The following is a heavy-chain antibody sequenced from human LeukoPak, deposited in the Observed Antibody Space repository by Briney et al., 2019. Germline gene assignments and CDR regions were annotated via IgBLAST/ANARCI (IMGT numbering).Heavy chain of an antibody. D-gene: IGHD4-23*01. Sequence: SETLSLTCTVSGGSISSSTYCWSWVRQPPGKGLEWIGCMYYSGSTYYNPSLKSRVTISVDTSKNQFSLKLRSVTAADTAVYYCARLGFSRWYPDYWGQGTLVTVSS. CDR2: MYYSGST. V-gene: IGHV4-39*01. CDR1: GGSISSSTYC. J-gene: IGHJ4*02. CDR3: ARLGFSRWYPDY.